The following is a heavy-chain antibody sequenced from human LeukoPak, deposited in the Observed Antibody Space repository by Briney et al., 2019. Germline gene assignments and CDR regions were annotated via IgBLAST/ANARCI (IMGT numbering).Heavy chain of an antibody. CDR1: GFTFSSYG. D-gene: IGHD3-16*02. J-gene: IGHJ4*02. CDR2: ISGSGGST. CDR3: AKKGGYGELSSYFDY. V-gene: IGHV3-23*01. Sequence: GGSLRLSCAASGFTFSSYGMSWVRQAPGKGLEWVSAISGSGGSTYYADSVKGRFTISRDNSKNTLYLQMNSLRAEDTAVYYCAKKGGYGELSSYFDYWGQGTLVTVSS.